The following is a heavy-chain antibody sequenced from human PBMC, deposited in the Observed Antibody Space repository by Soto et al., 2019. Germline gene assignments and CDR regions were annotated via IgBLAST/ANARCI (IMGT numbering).Heavy chain of an antibody. CDR1: GFTFSRYA. Sequence: EVQLLESGGGLVQPGGSLRLSCAASGFTFSRYAMTWVRQAPGKGLEWVSAISGSGGSTYYADSVKGRFTISRDNSKNTLYLQMNSLRAEDTAVYYCAKEGGSYFGVSSPVDPWGQGTLVTVSS. J-gene: IGHJ5*02. CDR2: ISGSGGST. CDR3: AKEGGSYFGVSSPVDP. D-gene: IGHD1-26*01. V-gene: IGHV3-23*01.